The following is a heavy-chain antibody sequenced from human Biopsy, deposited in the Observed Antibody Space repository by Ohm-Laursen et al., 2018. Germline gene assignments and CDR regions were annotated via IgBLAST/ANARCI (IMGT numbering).Heavy chain of an antibody. D-gene: IGHD6-19*01. CDR3: LGVPLAGLYYFDY. V-gene: IGHV3-21*04. J-gene: IGHJ4*02. CDR1: GFAFSDYS. Sequence: LTCAVSGFAFSDYSMSWVRRAPGKGLEWVSSVTTTSSYIYYADSVKGRFSISRDNSRNMLYLQMNSLRAEDTALYSCLGVPLAGLYYFDYWGQGTLVTVSS. CDR2: VTTTSSYI.